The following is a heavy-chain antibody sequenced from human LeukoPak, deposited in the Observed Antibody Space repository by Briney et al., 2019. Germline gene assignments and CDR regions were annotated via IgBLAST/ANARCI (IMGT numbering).Heavy chain of an antibody. Sequence: SQTLSRNGTVSGGSISSGDYYWSWIRQPPGKGLEWIGYIYYSGSTYYNPSLKSRVTISVDTSKNQFSLKLSSVTAADTAVYYCARRAYSSSYFDYWGQGTLVTVSS. CDR3: ARRAYSSSYFDY. CDR2: IYYSGST. V-gene: IGHV4-30-4*08. CDR1: GGSISSGDYY. J-gene: IGHJ4*02. D-gene: IGHD6-13*01.